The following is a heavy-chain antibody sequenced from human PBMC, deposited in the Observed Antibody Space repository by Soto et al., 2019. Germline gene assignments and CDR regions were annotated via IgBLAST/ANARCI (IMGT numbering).Heavy chain of an antibody. CDR3: ASGIYSSGWYLSYYGMDV. CDR1: GGSFSGYY. CDR2: INHSGST. D-gene: IGHD6-19*01. V-gene: IGHV4-34*01. J-gene: IGHJ6*02. Sequence: SSETLSLTCAVYGGSFSGYYWSWIRQPPGKGLEWIGEINHSGSTNYNPSLKSRVTISVDTSKNQFSLKLSSVTAADTAVYYCASGIYSSGWYLSYYGMDVWGQGTTVTVSS.